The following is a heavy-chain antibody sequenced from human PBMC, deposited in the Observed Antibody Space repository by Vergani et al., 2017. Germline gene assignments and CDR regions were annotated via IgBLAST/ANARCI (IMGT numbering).Heavy chain of an antibody. V-gene: IGHV4-34*01. CDR2: INNIGST. CDR3: ARGSGIAARPPKDY. J-gene: IGHJ4*02. CDR1: GGSFSGYY. D-gene: IGHD6-6*01. Sequence: QVQLQQWGAGLLKPSETLSLTCAVYGGSFSGYYWSWIRQPPGKRLEWIGEINNIGSTNYNPSLKSRFTISVDTSKNQFSLKLSSVTAADTAVYYCARGSGIAARPPKDYWGQGTLVTVSS.